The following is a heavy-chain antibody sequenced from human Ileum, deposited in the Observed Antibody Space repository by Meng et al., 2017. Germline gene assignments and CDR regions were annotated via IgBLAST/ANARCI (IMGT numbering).Heavy chain of an antibody. CDR2: IIGDGSAR. J-gene: IGHJ4*02. CDR3: ARDLHIAAANY. CDR1: GFDFMTFC. D-gene: IGHD6-13*01. Sequence: QRVACGAGLVLGVGFLRLYCEAPGFDFMTFCMHWVRQVPGKGLEWVSRIIGDGSARDYADSVKGRFIISRDNAKTTVYLEMNNLRAENTAIYYCARDLHIAAANYWGQGTLVTVSS. V-gene: IGHV3-74*01.